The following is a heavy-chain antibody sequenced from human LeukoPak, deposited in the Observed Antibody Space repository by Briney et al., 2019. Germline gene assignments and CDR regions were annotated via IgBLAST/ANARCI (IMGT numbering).Heavy chain of an antibody. V-gene: IGHV1-8*03. J-gene: IGHJ4*02. CDR2: MNPNSGNT. Sequence: ASVKVSCKASGYTFTSYDINWVRQATGQGLEWMGRMNPNSGNTGYAQKFQGRVTITRNTSISTAYMELSSLRSEDTAVYSCAKDLLGVAAGNYWGQGTLVTVSS. CDR1: GYTFTSYD. D-gene: IGHD6-13*01. CDR3: AKDLLGVAAGNY.